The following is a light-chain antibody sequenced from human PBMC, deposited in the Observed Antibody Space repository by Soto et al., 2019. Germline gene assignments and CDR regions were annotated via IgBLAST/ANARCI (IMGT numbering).Light chain of an antibody. CDR3: GTWDSSLSSVV. J-gene: IGLJ2*01. Sequence: SVVQQPRKVSAAPGQKVTKNSSGGSSNIGNYYVSWHQQLPGTAPKLLIYENDKRPSGIPDRFSGSKSGTSATLGITGLQTGDEADYYCGTWDSSLSSVVFGGGTKVTVL. CDR2: END. CDR1: SSNIGNYY. V-gene: IGLV1-51*02.